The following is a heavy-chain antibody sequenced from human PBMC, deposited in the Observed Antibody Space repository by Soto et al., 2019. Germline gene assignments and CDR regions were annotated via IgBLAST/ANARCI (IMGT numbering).Heavy chain of an antibody. CDR1: GFTFSTYA. D-gene: IGHD3-3*01. CDR2: ISGSGGDT. CDR3: VEAVRIFGGVFFGC. J-gene: IGHJ4*02. Sequence: GGSLRLSCAASGFTFSTYAMTWVRQAPGKGLEWVSAISGSGGDTYYADSVNGRSTISRDNSKSTLYLQMNGLRADDTAVYYWVEAVRIFGGVFFGCWGQGTMVT. V-gene: IGHV3-23*01.